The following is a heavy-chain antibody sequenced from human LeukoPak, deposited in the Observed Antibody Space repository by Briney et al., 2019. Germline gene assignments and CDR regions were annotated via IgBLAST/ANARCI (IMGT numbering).Heavy chain of an antibody. V-gene: IGHV1-69*05. CDR3: MYDSSGYYYGPFDY. J-gene: IGHJ4*02. CDR2: IIPIFGTA. D-gene: IGHD3-22*01. Sequence: SVKVSCKASGGTFSSYAISWVRQAPGQGLEWMGGIIPIFGTANYAQKFQGRVTITTDESTSTAYMELSSLRSEDTAVYYCMYDSSGYYYGPFDYWGQGTLVTVSS. CDR1: GGTFSSYA.